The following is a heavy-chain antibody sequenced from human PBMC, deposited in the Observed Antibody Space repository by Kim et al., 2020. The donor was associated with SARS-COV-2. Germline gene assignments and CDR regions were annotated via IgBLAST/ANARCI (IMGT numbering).Heavy chain of an antibody. CDR3: ARNDFWGGYHGFDS. Sequence: ADSLKGRCTLARDNSRNTLYRQMSSLRAEDTALYYCARNDFWGGYHGFDSWGQGTLVTVSS. V-gene: IGHV3-53*01. D-gene: IGHD3-3*01. J-gene: IGHJ4*02.